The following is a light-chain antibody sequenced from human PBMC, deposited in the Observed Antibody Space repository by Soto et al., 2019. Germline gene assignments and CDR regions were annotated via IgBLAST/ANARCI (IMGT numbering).Light chain of an antibody. CDR2: DNS. CDR3: GTWDTSLSAGV. J-gene: IGLJ2*01. CDR1: SSNIGEKP. Sequence: QSVLTQPPSVSAAPGQKVTFSCSGSSSNIGEKPVSWYQQVPGTAPKLLIYDNSQRPSGIPDRLSGSKSGTSATLGITGLQTGDEADYYCGTWDTSLSAGVFGGGTKVTVL. V-gene: IGLV1-51*01.